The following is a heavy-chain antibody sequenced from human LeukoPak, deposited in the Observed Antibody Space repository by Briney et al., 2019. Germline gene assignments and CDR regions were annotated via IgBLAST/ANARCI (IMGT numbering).Heavy chain of an antibody. CDR2: ISFDGNQE. Sequence: GGSLRLSCAAFGFTFSSYAMSWARQAPGRRLEWVAVISFDGNQEYYPDSVKGRFTISRDNSKNTLYLQMNGLKTEDTAVYYCAREGSIVARTDYWGQGALVIVSS. D-gene: IGHD3-16*02. V-gene: IGHV3-30*03. CDR1: GFTFSSYA. CDR3: AREGSIVARTDY. J-gene: IGHJ4*02.